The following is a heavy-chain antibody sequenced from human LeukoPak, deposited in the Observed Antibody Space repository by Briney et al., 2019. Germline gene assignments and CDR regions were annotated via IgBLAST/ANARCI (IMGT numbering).Heavy chain of an antibody. Sequence: GGSLRLSCAASGFTFSSYGMHWVRQAPGKGLEWVAFIRYDGSNKYYADSVKGRFTISRDNSKNTLYLQMDSLRAEDTAVYYCASGQGTSSWGDPTPDVFDIWGQGTMVTVSS. CDR1: GFTFSSYG. J-gene: IGHJ3*02. CDR2: IRYDGSNK. D-gene: IGHD2-2*01. V-gene: IGHV3-30*02. CDR3: ASGQGTSSWGDPTPDVFDI.